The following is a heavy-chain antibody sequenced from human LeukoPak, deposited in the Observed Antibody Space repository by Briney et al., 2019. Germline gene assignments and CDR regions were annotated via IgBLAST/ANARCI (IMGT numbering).Heavy chain of an antibody. D-gene: IGHD5-18*01. CDR1: GGTFSSYA. Sequence: GASVKVSCKASGGTFSSYAISWVRQAPGQGLERMGRIIPTFGIANYAQKFQGRVTITADKSTSTAYMELSSLRSEDTAVYYCAREAGIQLWSYFDYWGQGTLVTVSS. CDR3: AREAGIQLWSYFDY. V-gene: IGHV1-69*04. CDR2: IIPTFGIA. J-gene: IGHJ4*02.